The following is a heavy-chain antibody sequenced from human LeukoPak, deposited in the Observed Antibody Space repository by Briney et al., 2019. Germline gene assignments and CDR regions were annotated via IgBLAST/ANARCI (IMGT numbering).Heavy chain of an antibody. CDR3: AGYSSSWYGGLGY. D-gene: IGHD6-13*01. CDR1: GFTFSSYA. J-gene: IGHJ4*02. V-gene: IGHV3-23*01. Sequence: QTGGSLRLSCAASGFTFSSYAMSWVRQAPGKGLEWVSAISGSGGSTYYADSVKGRFTISRDNSKNTLYLQMNSLRAEDTAVYYCAGYSSSWYGGLGYWGQGTLVTVSS. CDR2: ISGSGGST.